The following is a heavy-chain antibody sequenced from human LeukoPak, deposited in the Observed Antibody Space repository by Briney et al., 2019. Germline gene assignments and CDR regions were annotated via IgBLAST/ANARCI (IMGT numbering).Heavy chain of an antibody. CDR3: ARDSGYSNTIPRGSDGMDV. CDR1: GYSISSAYY. V-gene: IGHV4-38-2*02. D-gene: IGHD6-13*01. CDR2: IYHSGST. Sequence: SETLSLTCTVSGYSISSAYYWGWIRQPPGKGLEWIGTIYHSGSTYYNPSLKSRVTISVDTSKNQFSLKLNSVTAADTAVYYCARDSGYSNTIPRGSDGMDVWGRGTTVTVSS. J-gene: IGHJ6*02.